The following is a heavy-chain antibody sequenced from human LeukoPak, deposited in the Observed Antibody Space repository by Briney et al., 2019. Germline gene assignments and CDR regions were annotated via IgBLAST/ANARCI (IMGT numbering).Heavy chain of an antibody. CDR3: ARPNTVTTGYFDF. V-gene: IGHV5-51*01. D-gene: IGHD4-17*01. Sequence: GESLKISCKGSGYSFTRYWIGWVRQMPGKGLEWMGIIYPGDSDVRYGPSFQGQVTFSVDTSITTAYLQWSSLKASDTAMYYCARPNTVTTGYFDFWGRGTLVTVSS. CDR2: IYPGDSDV. J-gene: IGHJ2*01. CDR1: GYSFTRYW.